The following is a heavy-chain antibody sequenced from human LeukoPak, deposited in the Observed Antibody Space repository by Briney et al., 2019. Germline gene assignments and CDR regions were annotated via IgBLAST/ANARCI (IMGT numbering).Heavy chain of an antibody. CDR1: GGTFSSYA. Sequence: ASVKVSCTASGGTFSSYAISWVRQAPGQGLEWMGGIIPIFGTANYAQKFQGRVTITADKSTSTAYMELSSLRSEDTAVYYCARDNPYDILTSYYYWFDLWGQGTLVTVSS. J-gene: IGHJ5*02. D-gene: IGHD3-9*01. CDR3: ARDNPYDILTSYYYWFDL. CDR2: IIPIFGTA. V-gene: IGHV1-69*06.